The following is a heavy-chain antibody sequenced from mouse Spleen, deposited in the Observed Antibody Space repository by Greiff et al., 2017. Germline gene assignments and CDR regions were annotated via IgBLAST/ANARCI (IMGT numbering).Heavy chain of an antibody. Sequence: EVMLVESGGGLVKLGGSLKLSCAASGFTFSSYAMSWVRQTPEKRLEWVATISSGGGNTYYPDSVKGRFTISRDNAKNTLYLQMSSLKSEDTAMYYCARYTTVVSYAMDYWGQGTSVTVSS. CDR2: ISSGGGNT. CDR1: GFTFSSYA. CDR3: ARYTTVVSYAMDY. J-gene: IGHJ4*01. D-gene: IGHD1-1*01. V-gene: IGHV5-9*03.